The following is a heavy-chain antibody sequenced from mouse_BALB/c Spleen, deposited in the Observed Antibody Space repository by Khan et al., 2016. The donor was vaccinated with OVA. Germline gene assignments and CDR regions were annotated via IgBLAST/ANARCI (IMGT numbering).Heavy chain of an antibody. Sequence: DVHLVESGGGLVKPGGSLKVSCAASGFTFSNYAMSWVRQTPEKRLEWVASISTGDTIYYPDSVKGRFTISRDNARNILYLQMSSLRSDDTAMYYCARDYWFVYWGQGTLVTVSA. CDR1: GFTFSNYA. CDR3: ARDYWFVY. V-gene: IGHV5-6-5*01. J-gene: IGHJ3*01. CDR2: ISTGDTI.